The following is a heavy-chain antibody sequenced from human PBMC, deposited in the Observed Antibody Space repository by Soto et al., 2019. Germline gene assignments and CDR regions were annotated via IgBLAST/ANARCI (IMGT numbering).Heavy chain of an antibody. Sequence: QAPGKGLEWVSGIDGTGANTYHADSVKGRFSISRDNSENTLYLQMNSLRAEDTAVYYCAKGPGWAFPDSSGYYLMDYWGQGTLVTVSS. V-gene: IGHV3-23*01. D-gene: IGHD3-22*01. CDR3: AKGPGWAFPDSSGYYLMDY. CDR2: IDGTGANT. J-gene: IGHJ4*02.